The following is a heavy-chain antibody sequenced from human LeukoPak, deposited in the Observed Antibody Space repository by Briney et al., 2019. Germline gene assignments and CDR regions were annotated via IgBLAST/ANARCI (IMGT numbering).Heavy chain of an antibody. CDR3: ASLVVVAASY. D-gene: IGHD2-15*01. CDR2: ISSSSSYI. Sequence: PGGALRHSCAASRFTFSSYRMNWVRQAPGKGREWGSSISSSSSYIYYADSVKGRFTISRDNANNSLYLQTNSLRAEDTAVYYCASLVVVAASYWGQGSLVTVYS. J-gene: IGHJ4*02. V-gene: IGHV3-21*01. CDR1: RFTFSSYR.